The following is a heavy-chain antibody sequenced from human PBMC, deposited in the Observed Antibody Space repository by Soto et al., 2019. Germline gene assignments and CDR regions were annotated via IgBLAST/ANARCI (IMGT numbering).Heavy chain of an antibody. Sequence: EVQLLESGGGLVQPGGSLRLSCAASGFTFNNYAMTWVRQAPGKGLEWVSAISGGGDTTSYADSVKGRFTVSRDGSKNTLYLQMSSQGAEGTALYYCARGRGGSGSLTPRIDLWGQGTLVTVSS. V-gene: IGHV3-23*01. J-gene: IGHJ4*02. CDR1: GFTFNNYA. D-gene: IGHD3-10*01. CDR3: ARGRGGSGSLTPRIDL. CDR2: ISGGGDTT.